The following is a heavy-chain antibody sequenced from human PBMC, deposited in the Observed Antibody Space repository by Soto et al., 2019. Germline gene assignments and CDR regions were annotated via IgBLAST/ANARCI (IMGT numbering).Heavy chain of an antibody. CDR3: AKCWPGLAAVEYYYYYGMDV. CDR2: ISGSGGST. Sequence: VQLLESGGGLVQPGGSLRLSCAASGFTFSSYAMSWVRQAPGKGLEWVSAISGSGGSTYYADSVKGRFTISRDNSKNTLYLQMNSLRAEDTAVYYCAKCWPGLAAVEYYYYYGMDVWGQGTTVTVSS. J-gene: IGHJ6*02. CDR1: GFTFSSYA. V-gene: IGHV3-23*01. D-gene: IGHD6-19*01.